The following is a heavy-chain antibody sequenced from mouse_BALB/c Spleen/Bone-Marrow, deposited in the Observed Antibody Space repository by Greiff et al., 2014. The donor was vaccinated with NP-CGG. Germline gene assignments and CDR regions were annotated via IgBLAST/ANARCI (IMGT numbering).Heavy chain of an antibody. V-gene: IGHV5-9-3*01. CDR1: GFTFSSYA. CDR2: ISSGGSYT. J-gene: IGHJ1*01. D-gene: IGHD1-1*01. Sequence: EVQVVESGGGLVKPGGSLKLSCAASGFTFSSYAMSWVRQTPEKRLEWVATISSGGSYTYYADSVKGRFTISRDTAKNTLYLQMSGLRSEGTAMYYCARQDYYGSSPHWYFDGWAAGATVAVSS. CDR3: ARQDYYGSSPHWYFDG.